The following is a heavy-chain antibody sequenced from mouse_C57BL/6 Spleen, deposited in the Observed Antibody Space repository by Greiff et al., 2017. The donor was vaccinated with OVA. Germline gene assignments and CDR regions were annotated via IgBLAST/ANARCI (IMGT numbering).Heavy chain of an antibody. D-gene: IGHD1-1*01. CDR2: INPNNGGT. CDR3: ARSAYYYGSSWYFDV. CDR1: GYTFTDYY. V-gene: IGHV1-26*01. Sequence: EVQLQQSGPELVKPGASVKISCKASGYTFTDYYMNWVKQSHGKSLEWIGDINPNNGGTSYNQKFKGKATLTVDKSSSTAYMELRSLTSEDSAVYYCARSAYYYGSSWYFDVWGTGTTVTVSS. J-gene: IGHJ1*03.